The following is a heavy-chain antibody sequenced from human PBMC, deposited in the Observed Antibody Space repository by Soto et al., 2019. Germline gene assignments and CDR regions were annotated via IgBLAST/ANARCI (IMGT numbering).Heavy chain of an antibody. CDR2: IYYSGST. CDR3: ARLRGVAAAGKL. D-gene: IGHD6-13*01. V-gene: IGHV4-39*01. CDR1: GGSISSNIYY. J-gene: IGHJ4*02. Sequence: QLQLQESGPGLVKPSETLSLTCTVSGGSISSNIYYWAWIRQPPGKGLEWIGSIYYSGSTYYNPSLKSRVTISVDTSKNQFSLNLSSVTAADTAVYHCARLRGVAAAGKLWGQGTLVTVSS.